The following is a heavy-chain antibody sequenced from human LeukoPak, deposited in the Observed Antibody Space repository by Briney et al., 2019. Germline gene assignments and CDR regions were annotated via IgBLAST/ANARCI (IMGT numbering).Heavy chain of an antibody. D-gene: IGHD2-15*01. V-gene: IGHV3-23*01. Sequence: GGSLRLSCAVSGFTFSSEAMGWVRQLPGGGLEWVSTVGPAGGTTYYAESMKGRFTISRDNSKSTLYLQMNSLRVEDTAVYYCTKDGMVGGLGKFDYWGQETLVTVSS. CDR2: VGPAGGTT. CDR3: TKDGMVGGLGKFDY. CDR1: GFTFSSEA. J-gene: IGHJ4*02.